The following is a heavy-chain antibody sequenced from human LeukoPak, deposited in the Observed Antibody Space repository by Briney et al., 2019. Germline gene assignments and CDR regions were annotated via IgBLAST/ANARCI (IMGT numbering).Heavy chain of an antibody. CDR1: GGSISSSSYY. CDR2: IYYSGST. V-gene: IGHV4-39*07. J-gene: IGHJ4*02. Sequence: SETLSLTCTVSGGSISSSSYYWGWIRQPPGKGLEWIGSIYYSGSTYYNPSLKSRVTISVDTSKNQFSLKLSSVTAADTAVYYCARGDLNIDYWGQGTLVTVSS. D-gene: IGHD1/OR15-1a*01. CDR3: ARGDLNIDY.